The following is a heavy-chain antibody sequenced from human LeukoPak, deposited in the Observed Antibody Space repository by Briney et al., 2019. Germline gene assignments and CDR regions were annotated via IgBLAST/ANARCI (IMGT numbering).Heavy chain of an antibody. CDR2: INHSGST. V-gene: IGHV4-34*01. CDR1: GGSISSYY. Sequence: SETLSLTCTVSGGSISSYYWSWIRQPPGKGLEWIGEINHSGSTNYNPSLKSRVTISVDTSKNQFSLKLSSVTAADTAVYYCARGLYHSVKCSSTSCYTIDPWGQGTLVTVSS. CDR3: ARGLYHSVKCSSTSCYTIDP. D-gene: IGHD2-2*02. J-gene: IGHJ5*02.